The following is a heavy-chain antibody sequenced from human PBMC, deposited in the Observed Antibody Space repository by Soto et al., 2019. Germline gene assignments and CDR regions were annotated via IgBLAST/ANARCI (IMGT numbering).Heavy chain of an antibody. CDR1: GFTFSSYG. Sequence: GGSLRLSCAASGFTFSSYGMHWVRQAPGKGLEWVAVISYDGSNKYYADSVKGRFTISRDNSKNTLYLQMNSLRAEDTAVHYCAKDVEALARVGGMDVWGQGTTVTVSS. CDR2: ISYDGSNK. D-gene: IGHD6-6*01. CDR3: AKDVEALARVGGMDV. V-gene: IGHV3-30*18. J-gene: IGHJ6*02.